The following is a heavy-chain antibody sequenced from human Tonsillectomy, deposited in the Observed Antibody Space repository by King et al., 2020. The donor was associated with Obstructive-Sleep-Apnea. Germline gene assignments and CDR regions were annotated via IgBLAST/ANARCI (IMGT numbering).Heavy chain of an antibody. CDR3: VKDRAGGVPDAFDI. Sequence: VQLVESGGGLVQPGRSLRLSCATSGFTFDDFAMHWVRQAPGKGLEWVSGINWNSGNIACADSVKGRFTISRDNAKNSLSLQMNSLRADDTALYYCVKDRAGGVPDAFDIWGQGTMVTVSS. V-gene: IGHV3-9*01. CDR1: GFTFDDFA. CDR2: INWNSGNI. D-gene: IGHD3-16*01. J-gene: IGHJ3*02.